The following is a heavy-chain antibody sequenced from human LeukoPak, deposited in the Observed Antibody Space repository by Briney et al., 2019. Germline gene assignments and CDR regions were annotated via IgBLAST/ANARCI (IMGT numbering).Heavy chain of an antibody. J-gene: IGHJ4*02. D-gene: IGHD1-1*01. CDR1: GGPISSNNW. Sequence: PSGTLSLTCAVSGGPISSNNWWGWVRQPPGKGLEWTGEIYHSGSPNYNPSLKSRVTISVDKSRNHLSLNLSSVTAADTAVYYCARVNINNWHSCDYWGQGTLVTVSS. V-gene: IGHV4-4*02. CDR2: IYHSGSP. CDR3: ARVNINNWHSCDY.